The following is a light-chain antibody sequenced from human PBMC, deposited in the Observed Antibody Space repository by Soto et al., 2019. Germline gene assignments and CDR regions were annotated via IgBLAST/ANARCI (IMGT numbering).Light chain of an antibody. Sequence: QSVLSQPASVSGSPGQAITISCTGSTNDVGGYDYVSWYQQHPGRAPKLMIFDVRSRPSGVSNRFSGSKSGNTAFLTISGLQTEDEADYYCSSFSSRNVVIFGGGTKVTVL. CDR3: SSFSSRNVVI. CDR1: TNDVGGYDY. J-gene: IGLJ2*01. V-gene: IGLV2-14*03. CDR2: DVR.